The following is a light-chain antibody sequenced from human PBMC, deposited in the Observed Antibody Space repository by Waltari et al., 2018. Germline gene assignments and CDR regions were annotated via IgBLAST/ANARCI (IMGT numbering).Light chain of an antibody. V-gene: IGKV3-20*01. CDR2: GAS. Sequence: EIVLTQSPGILSLSPGERATLSCRASQSVSRTLAWYQQKPGQAPRLLIYGASTRATGIPDWFSGGGSGTDFSLTISRLEPEDFAVYYCQHYVRLPATFGQGTKVEIK. J-gene: IGKJ1*01. CDR3: QHYVRLPAT. CDR1: QSVSRT.